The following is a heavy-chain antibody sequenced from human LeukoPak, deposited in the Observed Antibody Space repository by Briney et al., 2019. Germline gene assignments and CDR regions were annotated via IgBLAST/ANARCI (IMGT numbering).Heavy chain of an antibody. CDR1: GGSISSYY. CDR3: AGNLLTYYYGSGGFDP. CDR2: IYTSGST. V-gene: IGHV4-4*07. J-gene: IGHJ5*02. Sequence: SETLSLTCTVSGGSISSYYWSWIRQPAGKGLEWIGRIYTSGSTNYNPSLKSRVTMSVDTSKNQFSLKLSSVTAADTAVYYYAGNLLTYYYGSGGFDPWGQGTLVTVSS. D-gene: IGHD3-10*01.